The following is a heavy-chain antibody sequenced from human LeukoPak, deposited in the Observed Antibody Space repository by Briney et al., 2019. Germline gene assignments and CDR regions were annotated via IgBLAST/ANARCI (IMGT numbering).Heavy chain of an antibody. J-gene: IGHJ3*02. CDR2: IIPIFGTA. Sequence: SVKVSCKASGGTFSSYAISWVRQAPGQGLEWMGGIIPIFGTANYAQKFQGRVTITADKSTSTAYMELSSLRSEDTAVYYCARDRGGSYYSHRDAFDIWGQGTMVTVSS. D-gene: IGHD1-26*01. V-gene: IGHV1-69*06. CDR3: ARDRGGSYYSHRDAFDI. CDR1: GGTFSSYA.